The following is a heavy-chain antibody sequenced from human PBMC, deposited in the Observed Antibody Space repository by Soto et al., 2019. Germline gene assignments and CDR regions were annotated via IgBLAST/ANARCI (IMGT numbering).Heavy chain of an antibody. D-gene: IGHD3-10*01. J-gene: IGHJ4*02. Sequence: QVQLVQSGAEVKKPGASVKVSCKASGYIFTSFGITWVRQAPGQGLEWMGWVSTYNGNTKYAQKLQGRVTMSTDTSTSTAYMELRSLRSDDTAVYYCTRGAGQGSGSYDWGQGTRVTVSS. CDR2: VSTYNGNT. CDR1: GYIFTSFG. CDR3: TRGAGQGSGSYD. V-gene: IGHV1-18*01.